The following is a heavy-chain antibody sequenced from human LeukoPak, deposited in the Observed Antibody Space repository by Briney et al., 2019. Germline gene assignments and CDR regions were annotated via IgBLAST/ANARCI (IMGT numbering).Heavy chain of an antibody. D-gene: IGHD3-9*01. CDR1: GYTFTGYY. V-gene: IGHV1-18*04. Sequence: GASVKVSCKASGYTFTGYYMHWVRQAPGQGLEWMGWISAYNGNTNYAQKLQGRVTMTTDTSTSTAYMELRSLRSDDTAVYYCARDILTLRVLDYWGQGTLVTVSS. CDR2: ISAYNGNT. J-gene: IGHJ4*02. CDR3: ARDILTLRVLDY.